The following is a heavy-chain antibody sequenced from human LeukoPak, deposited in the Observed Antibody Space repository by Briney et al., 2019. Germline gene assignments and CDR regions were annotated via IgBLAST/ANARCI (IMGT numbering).Heavy chain of an antibody. D-gene: IGHD3-22*01. Sequence: GGSLRLSCAASGFTFSTYAMSWVRQAPAKGRDGVSCISCSSGSTYYSDPAQGRCNIFRDNSKNPVYLQMNSLTAEAKAIYYCAKHSHDGSAHYYEVQLDYWGQGTMVTVSS. CDR2: ISCSSGST. CDR3: AKHSHDGSAHYYEVQLDY. V-gene: IGHV3-23*01. CDR1: GFTFSTYA. J-gene: IGHJ4*02.